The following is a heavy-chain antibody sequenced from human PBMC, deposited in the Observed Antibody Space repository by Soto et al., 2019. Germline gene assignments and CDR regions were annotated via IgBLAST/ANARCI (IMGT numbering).Heavy chain of an antibody. CDR1: GFTFDDYA. Sequence: GGSLRLSCAASGFTFDDYAMHWVRQAPGKGLEWVSGISWNSGSIGYADSVKGRFTISRDNAKNSLYLQMNSLRAEDTALYYCAKDSTVTTIGSNVYYYYMDVWGKGTTVTVSS. V-gene: IGHV3-9*01. J-gene: IGHJ6*03. D-gene: IGHD4-4*01. CDR3: AKDSTVTTIGSNVYYYYMDV. CDR2: ISWNSGSI.